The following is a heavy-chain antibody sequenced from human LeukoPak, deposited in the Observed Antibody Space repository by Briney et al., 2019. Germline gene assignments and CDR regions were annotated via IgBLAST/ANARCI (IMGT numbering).Heavy chain of an antibody. CDR3: ARLLLYYYDSSGSSDAFDI. D-gene: IGHD3-22*01. V-gene: IGHV4-34*01. CDR1: GGSFSGYY. Sequence: SETLSLTCAVYGGSFSGYYWGWIRQPPGKGLEWIGSIYYSGSTYYNPSHKSRVTISVDTSKNQFSLKLSSVTAADTAVYYCARLLLYYYDSSGSSDAFDIWGQGTMVTVSS. J-gene: IGHJ3*02. CDR2: IYYSGST.